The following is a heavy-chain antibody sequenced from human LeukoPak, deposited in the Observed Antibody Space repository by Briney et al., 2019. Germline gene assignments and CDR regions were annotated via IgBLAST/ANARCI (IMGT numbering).Heavy chain of an antibody. CDR2: IYYSGST. J-gene: IGHJ4*02. Sequence: SETLSLTCTVSGDSISSGGYYWSWIRQHPGKGLEWIGYIYYSGSTYYNPSLKSRVTISPDTSKNQFSLKMRSVTAADTAVYYCARAQGTVAIDYWGQGTLVTVSS. V-gene: IGHV4-31*03. CDR1: GDSISSGGYY. CDR3: ARAQGTVAIDY. D-gene: IGHD5-12*01.